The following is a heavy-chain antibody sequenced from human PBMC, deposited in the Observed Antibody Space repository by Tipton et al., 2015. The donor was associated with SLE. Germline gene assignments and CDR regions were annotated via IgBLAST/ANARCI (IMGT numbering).Heavy chain of an antibody. D-gene: IGHD4-23*01. CDR3: ARTDGGNSRSWFDP. J-gene: IGHJ5*02. V-gene: IGHV4-59*08. Sequence: TLSLTCTVSGGSISSYYWSRIRQPPGKGLEWIGYIYYSGSTNYNPSLKSRVTISVDTSKNQFSLKLSSVTAADTALYYCARTDGGNSRSWFDPWGQGTLVTVSS. CDR2: IYYSGST. CDR1: GGSISSYY.